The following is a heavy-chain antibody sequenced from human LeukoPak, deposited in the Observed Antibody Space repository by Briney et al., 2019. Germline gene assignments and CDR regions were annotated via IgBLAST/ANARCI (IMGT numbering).Heavy chain of an antibody. J-gene: IGHJ6*02. CDR2: IREDGSEK. CDR3: ARGRGIGA. CDR1: GFTFRSFW. V-gene: IGHV3-7*01. Sequence: PGGSLRLSCAASGFTFRSFWMTWVRQAPGKGLEWVANIREDGSEKYYVDSVNGRFTISRDNAKNSLSLQMNSLRAEDMGVYYWARGRGIGAWGQGTTVTVSS.